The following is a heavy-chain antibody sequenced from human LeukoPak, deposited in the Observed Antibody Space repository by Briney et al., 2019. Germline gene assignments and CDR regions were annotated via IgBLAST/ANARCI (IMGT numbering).Heavy chain of an antibody. D-gene: IGHD3-9*01. J-gene: IGHJ6*03. Sequence: SVKASCKASGGTFSSYTISWVRQAPGQGLEWMGRIIPILGIANYAQKFQGRVTITADKSTSTAYMELSSLRSEDTAVYYCARERGLRYFDWPDYYYYYMDVWGKGTTVTVSS. CDR1: GGTFSSYT. CDR2: IIPILGIA. V-gene: IGHV1-69*04. CDR3: ARERGLRYFDWPDYYYYYMDV.